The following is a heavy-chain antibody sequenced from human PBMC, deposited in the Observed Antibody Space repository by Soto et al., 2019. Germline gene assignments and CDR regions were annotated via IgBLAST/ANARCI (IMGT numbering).Heavy chain of an antibody. Sequence: GGSLRLSCAASGLSFSSYSMNWVRQAPGKGLEWVSSISSSSGDIYHADSVKGRFTISRDSAKNSLYLQLNSLRVEDTAVYYCARHYGGYYFDYWGKGSLVT. CDR3: ARHYGGYYFDY. CDR2: ISSSSGDI. J-gene: IGHJ4*02. D-gene: IGHD3-10*01. V-gene: IGHV3-21*01. CDR1: GLSFSSYS.